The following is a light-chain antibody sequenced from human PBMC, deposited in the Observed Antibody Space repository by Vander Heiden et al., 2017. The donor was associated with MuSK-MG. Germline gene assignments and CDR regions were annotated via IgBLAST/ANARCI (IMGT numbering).Light chain of an antibody. CDR1: QSVDRH. CDR3: QHHRT. V-gene: IGKV3-11*01. Sequence: EIVLTPSPATLSLSPWERATLSCRATQSVDRHLAGDHQRPGQAPRLLIYESSNRATGIIDRLRGSGSGTDFSRTISSIESHDFEGDDGQHHRTFGGGTKVEIK. CDR2: ESS. J-gene: IGKJ4*01.